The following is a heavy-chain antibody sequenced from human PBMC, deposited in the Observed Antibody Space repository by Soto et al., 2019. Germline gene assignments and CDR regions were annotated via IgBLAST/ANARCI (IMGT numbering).Heavy chain of an antibody. Sequence: QVQLVQSGAEVKKPGSSVKVSCKASGGTFSSYTISWVRQAPGQGLEWMGRIIPILGIANYAQKFQGRVTITADKSTSTAYMELSSLRSEDTAVYYCASPESTNYYYYGMDVWGQGTTVTVSS. CDR2: IIPILGIA. CDR3: ASPESTNYYYYGMDV. J-gene: IGHJ6*02. V-gene: IGHV1-69*02. CDR1: GGTFSSYT. D-gene: IGHD2-2*01.